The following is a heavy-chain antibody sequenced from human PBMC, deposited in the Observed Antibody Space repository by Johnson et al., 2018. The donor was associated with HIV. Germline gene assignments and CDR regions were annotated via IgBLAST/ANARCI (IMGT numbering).Heavy chain of an antibody. J-gene: IGHJ3*02. CDR3: ARDNQGPNDYGDYDGGDAFDI. V-gene: IGHV3-30*14. D-gene: IGHD4-17*01. CDR1: GFTFRDYY. Sequence: QVQLVESGGGLVKPGGSLRLSCAASGFTFRDYYINWMRQAPGKGLEWVAVISYDGSNKYYADSVKGRFTISRENAKNSLYLQMNSLRAGDTAVYYCARDNQGPNDYGDYDGGDAFDIWGQGTMVTVSS. CDR2: ISYDGSNK.